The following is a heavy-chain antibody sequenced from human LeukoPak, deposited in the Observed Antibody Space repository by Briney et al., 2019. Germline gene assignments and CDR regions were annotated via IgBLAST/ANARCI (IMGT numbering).Heavy chain of an antibody. CDR2: TYSGGST. Sequence: GSLRLSCAASGFTVSSNYMSWVRQAPGKGLEWVSVTYSGGSTYYADSVKGRFTISRDNSKNTLYLQMNSLRAEDTAVYYCAREGRITMVRGFERFRGRAFDIWGQGTMVTVSS. D-gene: IGHD3-10*01. V-gene: IGHV3-53*01. J-gene: IGHJ3*02. CDR3: AREGRITMVRGFERFRGRAFDI. CDR1: GFTVSSNY.